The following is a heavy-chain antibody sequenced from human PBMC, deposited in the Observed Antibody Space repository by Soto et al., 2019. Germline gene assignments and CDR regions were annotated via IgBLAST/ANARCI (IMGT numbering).Heavy chain of an antibody. Sequence: GGSLRLSCAASGFTFSSYAMSWFRQAPGKGLEWVSAISGSGGSTYYADSVKGRFTISRDNSKNTLYLQMNSLRAEDTAVYYYVCGPWKYKGFDLWGKGNLVLVSS. D-gene: IGHD1-7*01. CDR2: ISGSGGST. V-gene: IGHV3-23*01. J-gene: IGHJ5*02. CDR1: GFTFSSYA. CDR3: VCGPWKYKGFDL.